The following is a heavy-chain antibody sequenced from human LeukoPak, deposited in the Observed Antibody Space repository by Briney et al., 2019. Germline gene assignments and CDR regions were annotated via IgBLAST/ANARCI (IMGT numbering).Heavy chain of an antibody. CDR2: IKQDGSEK. V-gene: IGHV3-7*01. J-gene: IGHJ6*03. CDR3: AREGAVQYYYYMDV. Sequence: GGSLRLSCAASGFTFSSYWMSWVRQAPGKGLEWVAIIKQDGSEKYYVDSVKGRFTISGDNAKNSLYLQMNSLRAEDTAVYYCAREGAVQYYYYMDVWGKGTTVIVSS. CDR1: GFTFSSYW. D-gene: IGHD1-1*01.